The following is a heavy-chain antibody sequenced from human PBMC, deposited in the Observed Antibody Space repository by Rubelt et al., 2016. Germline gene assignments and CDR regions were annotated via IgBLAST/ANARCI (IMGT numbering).Heavy chain of an antibody. CDR2: ISSSSSTI. CDR3: ARGAAARRSPGMDV. J-gene: IGHJ6*02. Sequence: ISSSSSTIYYADSVKGRFTISRDNAKNSLYLQMNSLRAEDTAVYYCARGAAARRSPGMDVWGQGTTVTVSS. D-gene: IGHD6-6*01. V-gene: IGHV3-48*01.